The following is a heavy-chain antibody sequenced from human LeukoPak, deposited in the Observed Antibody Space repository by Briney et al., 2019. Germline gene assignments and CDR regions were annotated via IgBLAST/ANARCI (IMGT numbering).Heavy chain of an antibody. D-gene: IGHD3-22*01. CDR3: ARDPLRGSYYYDSSGYLSYQH. J-gene: IGHJ1*01. V-gene: IGHV1-69*05. CDR2: IIPIFGAA. CDR1: GGTFSSYA. Sequence: SVKVSCKASGGTFSSYAISWERQAPGQGLEWMGRIIPIFGAANYAQKFQGRVTITTDESTSTAYMELSSLRSEDTAVYYCARDPLRGSYYYDSSGYLSYQHWGQGTLVTVSS.